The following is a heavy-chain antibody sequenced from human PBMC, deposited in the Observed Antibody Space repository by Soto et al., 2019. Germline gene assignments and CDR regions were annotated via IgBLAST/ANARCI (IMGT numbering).Heavy chain of an antibody. CDR1: GFTFRDSA. CDR2: IRGGGTGT. J-gene: IGHJ6*03. CDR3: AKALGYCSGTACYGSNYYMDV. V-gene: IGHV3-23*01. Sequence: EVQLLESGGGLVQPGGSLRLSCSGSGFTFRDSAMSWVCQAPGMGLEWVSGIRGGGTGTFYAASVKDRFTISRDNSKNTLYLQLNSLRADDTATYFCAKALGYCSGTACYGSNYYMDVWGKGTTVTVSS. D-gene: IGHD2-2*01.